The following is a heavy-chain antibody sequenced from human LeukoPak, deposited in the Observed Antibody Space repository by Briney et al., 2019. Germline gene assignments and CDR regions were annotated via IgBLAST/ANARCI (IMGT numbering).Heavy chain of an antibody. J-gene: IGHJ3*02. Sequence: PGGSLRLSCAASGFTFSSYSMNWVRQAPGKGLEWVSSISSSSSYIYYADSVKGRFTISRDKSKNTMNLQMNSLRAEDTAVYYCAKSRVAVTMTAWGDAFDIWGQGTMVTVSS. CDR3: AKSRVAVTMTAWGDAFDI. CDR2: ISSSSSYI. D-gene: IGHD2-21*02. CDR1: GFTFSSYS. V-gene: IGHV3-21*04.